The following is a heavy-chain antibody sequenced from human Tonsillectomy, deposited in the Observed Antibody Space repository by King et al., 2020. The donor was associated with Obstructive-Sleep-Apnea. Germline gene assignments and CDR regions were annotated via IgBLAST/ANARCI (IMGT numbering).Heavy chain of an antibody. V-gene: IGHV3-30*04. CDR2: ISYDGSNK. J-gene: IGHJ6*02. CDR1: GFTFNSYA. Sequence: HVQLVESGGGVVQPGRSLRLSCAASGFTFNSYAMHWVRQAPGKGLEWVAVISYDGSNKYYADSVKGRFTISRDNSKNTLYLQMNSLRTEDTAVYYCARDGGSDYYDSSGYYYYYSGIDVWGQGTTVTVSS. CDR3: ARDGGSDYYDSSGYYYYYSGIDV. D-gene: IGHD3-22*01.